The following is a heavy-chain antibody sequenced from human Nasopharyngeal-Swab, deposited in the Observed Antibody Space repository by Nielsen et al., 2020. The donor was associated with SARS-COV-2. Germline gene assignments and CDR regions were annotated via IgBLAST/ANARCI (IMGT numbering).Heavy chain of an antibody. D-gene: IGHD3-3*01. Sequence: GSLRLSCTVSGGSISRSSYYWGWIRQPPGKGLEWIGSIYYSGSTYYNPSLKSRVTISVDTSKNQFSLTLSSVTAADTAVYFCARHCDDTIFGVVIIHGWFDPWGQGTLVTVSS. CDR2: IYYSGST. J-gene: IGHJ5*02. CDR1: GGSISRSSYY. CDR3: ARHCDDTIFGVVIIHGWFDP. V-gene: IGHV4-39*01.